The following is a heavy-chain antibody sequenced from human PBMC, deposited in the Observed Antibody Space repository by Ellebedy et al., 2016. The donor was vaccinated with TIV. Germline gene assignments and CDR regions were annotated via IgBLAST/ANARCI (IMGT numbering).Heavy chain of an antibody. CDR3: ARGSPDYYDNRPYPFDL. CDR1: GFVFHTYA. Sequence: GESLKISXAASGFVFHTYAVHWVRQAPGKGLEWVALISFDGSNKLYADSVKGRFTISRDNAKNTLSLQMNSLGGDDTAVYYCARGSPDYYDNRPYPFDLWGQGTMATVSS. J-gene: IGHJ3*01. V-gene: IGHV3-30*04. CDR2: ISFDGSNK. D-gene: IGHD3-22*01.